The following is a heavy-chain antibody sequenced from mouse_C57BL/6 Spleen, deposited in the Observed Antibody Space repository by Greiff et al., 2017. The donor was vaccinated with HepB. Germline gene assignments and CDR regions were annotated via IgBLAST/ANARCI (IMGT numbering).Heavy chain of an antibody. CDR3: ARLSDYDYAMDY. D-gene: IGHD2-4*01. J-gene: IGHJ4*01. Sequence: QVQLKESGPELVKPGASVKISCKASGYAFSSSWMNWVKQRPGKGLEWIGRIYPGDGDTNYNGKFKGKATMTADKSSSTAYMQLSSLTSEDSAVYFCARLSDYDYAMDYWGQGTSVTVSS. CDR1: GYAFSSSW. CDR2: IYPGDGDT. V-gene: IGHV1-82*01.